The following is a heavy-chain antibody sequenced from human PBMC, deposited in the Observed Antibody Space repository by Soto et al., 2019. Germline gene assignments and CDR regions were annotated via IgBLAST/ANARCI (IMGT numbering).Heavy chain of an antibody. V-gene: IGHV3-30-3*01. Sequence: PGGSLRLXCAASGFTFSSYAMHWVRQAPGKGLEWVAVISYDGSNKYYADSVKGRFTISRDNSKNTLYLQMNSLRAEDTAVYYCARDEVGIAAAGNYYYYGMDVWGQGTTVTVSS. J-gene: IGHJ6*02. CDR1: GFTFSSYA. CDR3: ARDEVGIAAAGNYYYYGMDV. D-gene: IGHD6-13*01. CDR2: ISYDGSNK.